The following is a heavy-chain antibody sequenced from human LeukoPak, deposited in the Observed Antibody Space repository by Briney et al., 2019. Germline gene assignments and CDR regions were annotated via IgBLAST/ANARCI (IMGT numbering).Heavy chain of an antibody. V-gene: IGHV1-46*01. J-gene: IGHJ4*02. CDR3: ARGVRIEGSGSYEGPFFDY. CDR1: GYTFTGYY. D-gene: IGHD3-10*01. CDR2: INPSGGSA. Sequence: ASVKVSCKASGYTFTGYYMHWVRQAPGQGLEWMGIINPSGGSASYAQKFQGRVTMIRDTSTSTVYMELGSLRSEDTAVYYCARGVRIEGSGSYEGPFFDYWGQGTLVTVSS.